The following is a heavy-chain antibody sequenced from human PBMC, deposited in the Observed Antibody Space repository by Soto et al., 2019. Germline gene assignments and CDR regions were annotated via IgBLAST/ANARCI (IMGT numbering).Heavy chain of an antibody. CDR2: IYYSGNT. J-gene: IGHJ4*02. CDR3: ASHCSSASCYLPAFDY. D-gene: IGHD2-2*01. Sequence: PSETLSLTCTVSGDSVSSSSYYWGWIRQPPGKGLEWIASIYYSGNTFYNPSLKSRVTISVVTSLNQFSLKLNSVTAADTAVYYCASHCSSASCYLPAFDYWGQGALVTVPQ. CDR1: GDSVSSSSYY. V-gene: IGHV4-39*01.